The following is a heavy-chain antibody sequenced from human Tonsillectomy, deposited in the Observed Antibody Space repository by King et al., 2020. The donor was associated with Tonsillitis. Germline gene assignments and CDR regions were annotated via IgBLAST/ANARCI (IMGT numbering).Heavy chain of an antibody. CDR1: GGTFSNSA. D-gene: IGHD6-13*01. V-gene: IGHV1-69*01. CDR2: IIPFFGTA. J-gene: IGHJ6*02. Sequence: QLVQSGAEVKKPGFSVKVSCKASGGTFSNSAISWVRQAPGQGLEWMGVIIPFFGTANYAQKFQGRVTITADGSTSTAYMELSSLRSEDTAVYYCARPYRSSWTAGMDVWGQGTTVTVSS. CDR3: ARPYRSSWTAGMDV.